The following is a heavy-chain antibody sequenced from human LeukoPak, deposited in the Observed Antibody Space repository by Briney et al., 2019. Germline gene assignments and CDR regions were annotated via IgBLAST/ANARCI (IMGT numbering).Heavy chain of an antibody. D-gene: IGHD5-18*01. J-gene: IGHJ4*02. CDR3: ARRVSAKSLDY. CDR1: GFTFSSYW. Sequence: PGGSLRLSCAASGFTFSSYWMHWVRQSPGKGPVWASRINRDGSSANYADSVKGRFTISRDNAKNTLYLQMNSLRAEDTAVYYCARRVSAKSLDYWGQGTLVTVSS. V-gene: IGHV3-74*01. CDR2: INRDGSSA.